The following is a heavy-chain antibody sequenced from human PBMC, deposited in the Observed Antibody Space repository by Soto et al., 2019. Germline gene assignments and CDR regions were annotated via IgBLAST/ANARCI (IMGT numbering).Heavy chain of an antibody. V-gene: IGHV4-59*01. Sequence: QVQLQESGPGLVKPSETLSLTCTVSGGSISSYYWSWIRQPPGKGLEWIGYIYYSGSTNYNPSLKSRVHISVDTSKNQFSLKLSSVTAADTAVYYCARGVPAAAGTSLGDWGQGTLVTVSS. CDR1: GGSISSYY. J-gene: IGHJ4*02. CDR2: IYYSGST. D-gene: IGHD6-13*01. CDR3: ARGVPAAAGTSLGD.